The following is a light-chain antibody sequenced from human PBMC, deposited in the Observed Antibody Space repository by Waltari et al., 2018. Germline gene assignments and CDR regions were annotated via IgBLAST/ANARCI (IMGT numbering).Light chain of an antibody. CDR2: QDS. CDR3: QAWDSSTVV. CDR1: KLGDKY. V-gene: IGLV3-1*01. Sequence: SYELTQPPSVSVSPGQTVSITCSGDKLGDKYACWYQQKPGQSPVLVIYQDSRRPSGTPERFSGSNSGNPATLTISGTQAMDEADYYCQAWDSSTVVFGGGTKLTVL. J-gene: IGLJ2*01.